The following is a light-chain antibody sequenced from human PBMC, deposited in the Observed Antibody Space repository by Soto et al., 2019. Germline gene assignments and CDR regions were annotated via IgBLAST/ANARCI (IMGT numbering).Light chain of an antibody. CDR2: KAS. CDR3: QQYNDNWT. CDR1: QSISSW. Sequence: DIQMTQSPSTLSASVGDRVTITCRASQSISSWLAWYQQKPGKAPRLLIYKASNLESGVPSRFSGSGSGTEFTLTISSLQLDDSATYYCQQYNDNWTFGQGTKVEIK. J-gene: IGKJ1*01. V-gene: IGKV1-5*03.